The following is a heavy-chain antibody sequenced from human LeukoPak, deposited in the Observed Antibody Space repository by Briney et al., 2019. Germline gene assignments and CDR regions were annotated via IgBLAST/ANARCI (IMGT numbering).Heavy chain of an antibody. CDR2: IYYSANT. V-gene: IGHV4-39*07. Sequence: SETLSLTCIVSGGFISSSSYYWGWIRQPPGKGLEWIGNIYYSANTNYNPSLKSRVTISVDTSKNQFSLKLSSVTAADTAVYYCARRDYDILTGYPNWFDPWGQGTLVTVSS. D-gene: IGHD3-9*01. J-gene: IGHJ5*02. CDR1: GGFISSSSYY. CDR3: ARRDYDILTGYPNWFDP.